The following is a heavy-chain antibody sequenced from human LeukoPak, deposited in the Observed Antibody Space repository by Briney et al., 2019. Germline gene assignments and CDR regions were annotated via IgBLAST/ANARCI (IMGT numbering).Heavy chain of an antibody. CDR2: IYYSGST. CDR1: GGSVSSGSYY. D-gene: IGHD6-13*01. CDR3: AREDLGYSSSWYVGGYFDY. V-gene: IGHV4-61*01. J-gene: IGHJ4*02. Sequence: PSETLSLTCTVSGGSVSSGSYYWSWIRQPPGTGLEWIGYIYYSGSTNYNPSLKSRVTISVDTSKNQFSLKLSSVTAADTAVYYCAREDLGYSSSWYVGGYFDYWGQGTLVTVSS.